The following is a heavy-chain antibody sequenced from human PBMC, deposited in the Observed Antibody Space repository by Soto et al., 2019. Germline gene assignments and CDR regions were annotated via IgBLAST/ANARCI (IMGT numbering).Heavy chain of an antibody. CDR1: GASITYGAYS. D-gene: IGHD3-10*01. V-gene: IGHV4-30-2*01. CDR2: INHLETT. CDR3: ERGGGFDSFDY. J-gene: IGHJ4*02. Sequence: SETLSLTCTVSGASITYGAYSWSWIRQTPGKGLEWIGYINHLETTFYNPSFESRLTLSIDRTKNQFSLNLKSMSAADRAVYFCERGGGFDSFDYWGQGILVTVSS.